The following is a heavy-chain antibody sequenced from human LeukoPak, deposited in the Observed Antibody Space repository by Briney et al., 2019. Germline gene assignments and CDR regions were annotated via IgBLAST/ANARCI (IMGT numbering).Heavy chain of an antibody. CDR2: TYHSGST. CDR1: GYSISSGYY. J-gene: IGHJ6*03. CDR3: ARSVPAAPYYYYYYMDV. Sequence: SETLSLTCTVSGYSISSGYYWGWIRQPPGKGLEWIGSTYHSGSTYYNPSLKSRVTISVDTSKNQFSLKLSSVTAADTAVYYCARSVPAAPYYYYYYMDVWGKGTTVTVSS. V-gene: IGHV4-38-2*02. D-gene: IGHD2-2*01.